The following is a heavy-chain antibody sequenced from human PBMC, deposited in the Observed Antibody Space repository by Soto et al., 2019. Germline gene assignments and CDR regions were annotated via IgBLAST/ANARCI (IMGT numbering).Heavy chain of an antibody. J-gene: IGHJ4*02. CDR1: GFTFSSYS. V-gene: IGHV3-48*02. Sequence: PGGSLRLSCAASGFTFSSYSMNWVRQAPGKGLEWVSYISSSSSTIYYADSVKGRFTISRDNAKNSLYLQMNSLRDEDTAVYYCARASADYDILTGYYIPTKGFDYWGQGTLVTVSS. D-gene: IGHD3-9*01. CDR3: ARASADYDILTGYYIPTKGFDY. CDR2: ISSSSSTI.